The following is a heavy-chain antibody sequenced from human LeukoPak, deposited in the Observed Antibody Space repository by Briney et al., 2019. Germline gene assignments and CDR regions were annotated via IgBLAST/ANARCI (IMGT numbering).Heavy chain of an antibody. V-gene: IGHV3-23*01. Sequence: GGSLRLSCAGSGFIFRNYAMSWVRQAPGMGLEWVSAISGSGVGTNYADSVKGRFTISRDNSKNTLYLQMNSLRAEATAVYYCAKNGRDDHDKYFFDFWGQGTQVTVSS. CDR1: GFIFRNYA. CDR2: ISGSGVGT. J-gene: IGHJ4*02. D-gene: IGHD3-9*01. CDR3: AKNGRDDHDKYFFDF.